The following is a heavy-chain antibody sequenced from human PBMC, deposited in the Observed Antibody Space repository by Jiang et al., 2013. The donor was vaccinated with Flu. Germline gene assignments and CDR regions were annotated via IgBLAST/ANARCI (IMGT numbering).Heavy chain of an antibody. V-gene: IGHV3-30*18. J-gene: IGHJ6*02. Sequence: VQLLESGEAWSSLGGPSRLSCAASGFALSSCGMHWVRQAPGKGLEWVAVISYDGSNEFYADSVKARFTISRDNSKNTLYLQMNSLRADDTAVYYCAKDRRRSSGYGLDVWGQGTTVTVSS. CDR1: GFALSSCG. CDR2: ISYDGSNE. D-gene: IGHD1-26*01. CDR3: AKDRRRSSGYGLDV.